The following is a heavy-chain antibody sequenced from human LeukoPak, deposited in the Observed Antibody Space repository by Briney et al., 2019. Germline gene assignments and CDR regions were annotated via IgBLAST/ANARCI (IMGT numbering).Heavy chain of an antibody. CDR1: GFTSDDYG. CDR2: ISHDGSNK. V-gene: IGHV3-30*18. CDR3: AKVRWGSDNALDS. D-gene: IGHD3-16*01. J-gene: IGHJ4*02. Sequence: GGSLRLSCAASGFTSDDYGMSWVRQAPGKGLEWLAVISHDGSNKYYAESVKGRITISRDNSMNTLYLQMHSLRAEDTAVYYCAKVRWGSDNALDSWGQGTLVTGSS.